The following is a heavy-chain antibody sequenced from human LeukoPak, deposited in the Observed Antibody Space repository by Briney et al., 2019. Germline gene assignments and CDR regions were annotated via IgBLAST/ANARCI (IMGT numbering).Heavy chain of an antibody. J-gene: IGHJ5*02. D-gene: IGHD4-17*01. CDR2: IYPGDSDT. Sequence: GESLKISCKGSGYSFTSYWIGWVRQMPGKGLEWMGIIYPGDSDTRYSPSFQGQVSISADKSISTAYLQWSSLKASDTAMYYCARVTRGNYGDYAGWFDPWGQGTLVTVSS. V-gene: IGHV5-51*01. CDR3: ARVTRGNYGDYAGWFDP. CDR1: GYSFTSYW.